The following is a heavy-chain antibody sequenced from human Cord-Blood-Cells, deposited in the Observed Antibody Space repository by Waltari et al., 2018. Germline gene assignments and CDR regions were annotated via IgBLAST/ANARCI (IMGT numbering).Heavy chain of an antibody. Sequence: QLQLQESGPGLVKPSETLSLTCTVSGGSISSSSYYWGWIRQPPGKGLEWIGSFYYSGSTYYNPSLKSRVTISVDTSKNQFSLKLSSVTAADTAVYYCARVTDGITIFGVVIDYWGQGTLVTVSS. CDR1: GGSISSSSYY. J-gene: IGHJ4*02. V-gene: IGHV4-39*01. CDR2: FYYSGST. CDR3: ARVTDGITIFGVVIDY. D-gene: IGHD3-3*01.